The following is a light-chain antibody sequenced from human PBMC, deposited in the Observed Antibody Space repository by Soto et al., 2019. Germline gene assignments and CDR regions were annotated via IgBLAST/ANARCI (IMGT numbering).Light chain of an antibody. J-gene: IGKJ4*01. CDR3: QQYNRWPLT. Sequence: EIVMTQSPATLSVSPGERVTLSCRASQSIYEKLAWYQQKPGQTPRLVIYDASTRATGTPGSFSGSGSGTEFTLTISSLQSEDFAVYYCQQYNRWPLTLGGGTKVDI. CDR2: DAS. CDR1: QSIYEK. V-gene: IGKV3-15*01.